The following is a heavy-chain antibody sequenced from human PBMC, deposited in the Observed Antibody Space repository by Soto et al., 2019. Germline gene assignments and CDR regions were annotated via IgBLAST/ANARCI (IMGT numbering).Heavy chain of an antibody. J-gene: IGHJ5*02. Sequence: PSETLSLTCTVAGSSISSGGYYWSWIRQHPGKGLEWIGYIYYSGSTYYNPSLKSRVTISVDTSKNQFSLKLSSVTAADTAVYYCARGVPAANDPWGQGTLVTVSS. V-gene: IGHV4-31*03. CDR2: IYYSGST. D-gene: IGHD2-2*01. CDR3: ARGVPAANDP. CDR1: GSSISSGGYY.